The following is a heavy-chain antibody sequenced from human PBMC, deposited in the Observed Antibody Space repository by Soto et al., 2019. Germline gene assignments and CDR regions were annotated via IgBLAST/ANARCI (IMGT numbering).Heavy chain of an antibody. D-gene: IGHD4-17*01. J-gene: IGHJ5*02. CDR1: GVTIGHFG. Sequence: PLRLPYASSGVTIGHFGRRLVRQAPDKGLEWVAVIWYDGSKKFYADSVKGRFTISRDDSKKTVYLEMNSLRVDDTAVYYCVRKHSFRESTVPWGQGTLVTVSS. CDR3: VRKHSFRESTVP. V-gene: IGHV3-33*01. CDR2: IWYDGSKK.